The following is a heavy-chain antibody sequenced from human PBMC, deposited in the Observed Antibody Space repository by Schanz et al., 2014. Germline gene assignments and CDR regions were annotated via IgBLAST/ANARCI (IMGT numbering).Heavy chain of an antibody. Sequence: QVHLQESGPGLVKPSETLSLTCTVSGGSISGHYWSWIRQPPGKGLEWIGYFYYSGSTNYNPSLKSRVTIQTDASETKSSLRLKSVPAADTAVYYCARRRRGYGLDVWGQGTTVTVSS. CDR3: ARRRRGYGLDV. J-gene: IGHJ6*02. CDR1: GGSISGHY. CDR2: FYYSGST. V-gene: IGHV4-59*08.